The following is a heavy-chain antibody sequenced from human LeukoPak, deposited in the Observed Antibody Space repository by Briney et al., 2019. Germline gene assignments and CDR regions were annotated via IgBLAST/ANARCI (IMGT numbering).Heavy chain of an antibody. V-gene: IGHV3-49*04. CDR1: GFTFRDYG. CDR3: ARGQTVPGARYYFDF. CDR2: TRSRIYGGAP. Sequence: PGGSLRLSCLTSGFTFRDYGLGWVRQAPGMGLEWVSFTRSRIYGGAPEYAASVRGRFSVSRDDSESIAYLQMNNLKSEDTAVYYCARGQTVPGARYYFDFWRPGTLVTVSS. D-gene: IGHD3-10*01. J-gene: IGHJ4*02.